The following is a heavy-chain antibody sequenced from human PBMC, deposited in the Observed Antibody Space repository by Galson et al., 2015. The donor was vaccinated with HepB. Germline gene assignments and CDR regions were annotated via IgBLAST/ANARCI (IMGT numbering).Heavy chain of an antibody. CDR2: VDPEDGET. Sequence: VKVSCKVSGYTFTDYYMHWVQQAPGKGLEWMGLVDPEDGETIYAEKFQGRVTITADTSTDTAYMELSSLRSEDTAVYYCATDLSYYYGSQHGDMDVWGKGTTVTVSS. D-gene: IGHD3-10*01. V-gene: IGHV1-69-2*01. CDR3: ATDLSYYYGSQHGDMDV. CDR1: GYTFTDYY. J-gene: IGHJ6*03.